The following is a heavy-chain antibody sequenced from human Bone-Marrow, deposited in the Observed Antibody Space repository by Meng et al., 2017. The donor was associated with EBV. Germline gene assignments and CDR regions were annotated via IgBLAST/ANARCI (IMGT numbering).Heavy chain of an antibody. V-gene: IGHV3-30-3*01. Sequence: VQLVGSGGRVVEPGGSLRLSCAASGFTFRDYAMHWVRQAPGKGLEWVTVISYDGSTTYYADSVAGRFTISRDNPKNTLYLHMKSLKAEDTAVYYCGRDSSRFGSFAYWAQGTLVTVSS. CDR3: GRDSSRFGSFAY. J-gene: IGHJ4*02. D-gene: IGHD6-13*01. CDR1: GFTFRDYA. CDR2: ISYDGSTT.